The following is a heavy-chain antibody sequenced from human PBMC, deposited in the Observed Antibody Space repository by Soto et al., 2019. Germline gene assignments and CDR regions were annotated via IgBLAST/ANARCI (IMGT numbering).Heavy chain of an antibody. Sequence: GESLKISCKASVYSFTSYWIGWVRQMPGKGLEWMGIIYPGDSDTRYSPSFQGQVTISADKSISTASLQWSSLKASDTAMYYCARIPSTGPYYFDYWGQGTLVTVSS. V-gene: IGHV5-51*01. J-gene: IGHJ4*02. D-gene: IGHD1-1*01. CDR2: IYPGDSDT. CDR1: VYSFTSYW. CDR3: ARIPSTGPYYFDY.